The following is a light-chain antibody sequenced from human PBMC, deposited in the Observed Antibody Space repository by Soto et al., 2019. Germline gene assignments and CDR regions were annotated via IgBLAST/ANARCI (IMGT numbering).Light chain of an antibody. Sequence: QSVLTQPPSASGTPGQRVTISCSGSSFNIGSNAVNWYQQLPVTAPKLLIYSNNQRPSGVPDRFSGSKSGTSASLAISGLQSEDEADYYCAAWDDSLNGVVFGGGTQLTVL. J-gene: IGLJ2*01. CDR1: SFNIGSNA. CDR2: SNN. V-gene: IGLV1-44*01. CDR3: AAWDDSLNGVV.